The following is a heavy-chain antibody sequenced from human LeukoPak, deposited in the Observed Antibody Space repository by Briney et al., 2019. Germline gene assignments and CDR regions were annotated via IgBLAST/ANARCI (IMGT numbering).Heavy chain of an antibody. CDR2: IYYGENT. Sequence: KPSETLSLSCTVSGGSISSGPYYWGWIRQPPGKGLEWIGNIYYGENTYYNPSLKSRVTISIDTSKNQFYLKLSSLTAADTAVYYCARRDDSSGYHKIFDYWGQGTLVTVSS. D-gene: IGHD3-22*01. J-gene: IGHJ4*02. CDR1: GGSISSGPYY. CDR3: ARRDDSSGYHKIFDY. V-gene: IGHV4-39*01.